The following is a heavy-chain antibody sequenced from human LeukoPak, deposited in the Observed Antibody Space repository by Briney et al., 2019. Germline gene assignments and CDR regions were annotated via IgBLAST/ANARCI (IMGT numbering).Heavy chain of an antibody. CDR3: ARFSSIAAAFDY. D-gene: IGHD6-13*01. V-gene: IGHV4-39*07. J-gene: IGHJ4*02. Sequence: SETLSLTCTVSGGSISSNGYYWAWFRQPPGKGLEWIGSIYYSGGTYYNPSLKSRVTMSVDTSKNQFSLKLSSVTAADTAVYYCARFSSIAAAFDYWGQGTLVTVSS. CDR2: IYYSGGT. CDR1: GGSISSNGYY.